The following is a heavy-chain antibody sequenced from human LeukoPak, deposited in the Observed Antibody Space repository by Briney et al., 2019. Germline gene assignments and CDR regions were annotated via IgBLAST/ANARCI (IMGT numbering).Heavy chain of an antibody. Sequence: PGGSLRLSCAASGFTFSSYGMRWVRQAPGKGLEWVAVIWYDGSNKYYADSVKGRFTISRDNSKNTLYLQMNSLRAEDTAVYYCARGGVYSSGSYYLYYFDYWGQGTLVTVSS. J-gene: IGHJ4*02. CDR2: IWYDGSNK. CDR3: ARGGVYSSGSYYLYYFDY. D-gene: IGHD6-19*01. V-gene: IGHV3-33*01. CDR1: GFTFSSYG.